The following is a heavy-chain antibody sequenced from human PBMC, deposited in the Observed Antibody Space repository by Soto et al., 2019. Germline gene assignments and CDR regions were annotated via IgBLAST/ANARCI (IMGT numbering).Heavy chain of an antibody. D-gene: IGHD3-10*01. V-gene: IGHV1-69*13. CDR3: ARFYGSGSYTEDYYYGMDV. J-gene: IGHJ6*02. CDR2: IIPIFGTA. CDR1: GGTFSSYA. Sequence: SVKVSCKASGGTFSSYAISWVRQAPGQGLEWMGGIIPIFGTANYAQKFQGRVTITADESTSTAYMELSSLRSEDTAVYYCARFYGSGSYTEDYYYGMDVWGQGTTVTVSS.